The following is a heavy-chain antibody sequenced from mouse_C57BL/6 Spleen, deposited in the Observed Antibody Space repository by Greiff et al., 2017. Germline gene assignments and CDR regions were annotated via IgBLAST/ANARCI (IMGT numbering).Heavy chain of an antibody. Sequence: VQLQQSGAELVKPGASVKISCKASGYTFTDYYMNWVKQSHGKSLEWIGDINPNNGGTSYNQKFKGKATLTVDKSSSTAYMELRSLTSEDSAVYYCADYDTGYWGQGTTLTVSS. CDR3: ADYDTGY. D-gene: IGHD2-4*01. J-gene: IGHJ2*01. CDR2: INPNNGGT. CDR1: GYTFTDYY. V-gene: IGHV1-26*01.